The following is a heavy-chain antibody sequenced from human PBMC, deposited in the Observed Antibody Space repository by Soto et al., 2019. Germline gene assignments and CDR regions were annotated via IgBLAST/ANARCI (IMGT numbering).Heavy chain of an antibody. V-gene: IGHV4-59*08. CDR3: ARHLDYCSGGSCYSSDAFDI. J-gene: IGHJ3*02. CDR1: GGSISNYY. D-gene: IGHD2-15*01. CDR2: IYYSGST. Sequence: LETLSLTCTDSGGSISNYYWRWIRQPQGKGLEWIGYIYYSGSTNYNPSLKSRVTISVDTSKNQFSLKLSSVTAADTAVYYCARHLDYCSGGSCYSSDAFDIWGQGTMVTVSS.